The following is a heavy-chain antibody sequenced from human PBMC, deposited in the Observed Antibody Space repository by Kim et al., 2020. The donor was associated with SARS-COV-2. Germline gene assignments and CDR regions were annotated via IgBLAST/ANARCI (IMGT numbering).Heavy chain of an antibody. CDR2: IYYSGST. V-gene: IGHV4-39*01. Sequence: SETLSLTCTVSGGSISSSSYYWGWIRQPPGKGLEWIGSIYYSGSTYYNPSLKSRVTISVDTSKNQFSLKLSSVTAADTAVYYCARQRALLPHAFDIWGQGTMVTVSS. CDR3: ARQRALLPHAFDI. J-gene: IGHJ3*02. D-gene: IGHD2-15*01. CDR1: GGSISSSSYY.